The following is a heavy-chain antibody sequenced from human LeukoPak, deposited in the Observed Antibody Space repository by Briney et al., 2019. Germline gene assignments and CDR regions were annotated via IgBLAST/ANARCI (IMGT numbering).Heavy chain of an antibody. V-gene: IGHV3-48*02. Sequence: PGGSLRLSCAASGFTFSSYNMNWVRQAPGKGLEWVSYISSSSSTIYYADSVKGRFTISRDNAKNSLYLQMNSLRDEDTAVYYCAKEKLPSGYSFLTDYWGQGTLVTVSS. CDR2: ISSSSSTI. J-gene: IGHJ4*02. CDR3: AKEKLPSGYSFLTDY. D-gene: IGHD5-18*01. CDR1: GFTFSSYN.